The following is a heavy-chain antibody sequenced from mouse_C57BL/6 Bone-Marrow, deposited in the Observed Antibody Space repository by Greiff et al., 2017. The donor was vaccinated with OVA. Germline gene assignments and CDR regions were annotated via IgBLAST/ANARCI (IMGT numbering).Heavy chain of an antibody. CDR1: GFTFSDYG. J-gene: IGHJ3*01. V-gene: IGHV5-17*01. CDR3: ARFPLFAY. CDR2: ISSGSSTI. Sequence: EVKLVESGGGLVKPRGSLKLSCAASGFTFSDYGMHWVRQAPEKGLEWVAYISSGSSTIYYADTVKGRFTISRDNAKNTLFLQMTSLRSEDTAMYYCARFPLFAYWGQGTLVTVSA.